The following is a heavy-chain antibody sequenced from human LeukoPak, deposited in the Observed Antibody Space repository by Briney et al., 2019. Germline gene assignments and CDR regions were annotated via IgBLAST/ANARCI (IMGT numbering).Heavy chain of an antibody. J-gene: IGHJ6*02. CDR3: ARALGKLQPYYYYYGMDL. CDR1: GFSFSNHW. V-gene: IGHV3-7*01. D-gene: IGHD5-24*01. Sequence: GGSLRLSCAASGFSFSNHWMSWVRQAPGKGLEWVANIKQDGSEKYYVDSVKGRFTISRDNAKNSLYLQMNYLRAEDTAVYYCARALGKLQPYYYYYGMDLWGQGTTVTVSS. CDR2: IKQDGSEK.